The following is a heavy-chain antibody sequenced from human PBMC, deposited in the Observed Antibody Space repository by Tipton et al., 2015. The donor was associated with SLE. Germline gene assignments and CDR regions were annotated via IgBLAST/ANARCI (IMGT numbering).Heavy chain of an antibody. CDR1: GYSISSGYY. CDR3: ARGASYGTDY. V-gene: IGHV4-38-2*01. Sequence: TLSLTCAVSGYSISSGYYWGWIRQPPGKGLEWIGSIYHSGSTNYNPSLKSRVTISVDTSKNQFSLKLSSVTAADTAVYYCARGASYGTDYWGQGTLVTVSS. CDR2: IYHSGST. J-gene: IGHJ4*02. D-gene: IGHD5-18*01.